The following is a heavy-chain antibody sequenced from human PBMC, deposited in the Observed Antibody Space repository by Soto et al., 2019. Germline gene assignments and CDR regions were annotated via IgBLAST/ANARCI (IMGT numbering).Heavy chain of an antibody. CDR2: ITYTGDTT. D-gene: IGHD4-17*01. V-gene: IGHV3-23*01. J-gene: IGHJ4*02. CDR1: GFDFSSYA. Sequence: DVYLLESGGTLVQPGGSLRLSCAASGFDFSSYAMTWVRQAPGKGLEWVSGITYTGDTTYYADSVKGRFTISRDNSRNTLYLQMNSLRADDTAMYFCAKDWPGTSSVTSDYWGQGTLVTVSS. CDR3: AKDWPGTSSVTSDY.